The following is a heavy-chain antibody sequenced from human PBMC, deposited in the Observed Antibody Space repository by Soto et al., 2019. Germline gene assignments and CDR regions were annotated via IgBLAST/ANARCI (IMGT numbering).Heavy chain of an antibody. CDR2: ISSSSSYT. CDR1: GFTFSDYY. V-gene: IGHV3-11*05. CDR3: ARDRGYYDSSGYYHDX. J-gene: IGHJ4*02. Sequence: GGSLRLSCAASGFTFSDYYMSWIRQAPGKGLEWVSYISSSSSYTNYADSVKGRFTISRDKVKNSLYLQMNSLRAEDTAVYFCARDRGYYDSSGYYHDXWGQGTLVTVSS. D-gene: IGHD3-22*01.